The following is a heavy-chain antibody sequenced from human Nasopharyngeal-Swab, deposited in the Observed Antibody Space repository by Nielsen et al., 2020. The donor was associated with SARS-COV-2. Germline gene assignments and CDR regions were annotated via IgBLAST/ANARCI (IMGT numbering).Heavy chain of an antibody. J-gene: IGHJ4*02. CDR2: IGGSGVKT. Sequence: GESLKISCAASGFTFSSAMSWVRQAPGKGLECVSGIGGSGVKTYYADSVKGRFTISRDNSKNTLYLQMNSLRADDTAVYYCARDGDQYMFDDWGQGTLVTVSS. V-gene: IGHV3-23*01. D-gene: IGHD2-21*02. CDR3: ARDGDQYMFDD. CDR1: GFTFSSA.